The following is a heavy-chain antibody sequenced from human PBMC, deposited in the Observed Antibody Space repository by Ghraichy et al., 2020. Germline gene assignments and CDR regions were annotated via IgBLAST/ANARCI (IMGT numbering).Heavy chain of an antibody. J-gene: IGHJ4*02. CDR3: TIDDLYEVIDFRLADHCDD. V-gene: IGHV3-15*01. D-gene: IGHD3-22*01. CDR1: GFSFTYAW. CDR2: IKGKPDGETT. Sequence: GESLNISCATSGFSFTYAWMSWVRQAPGKGLEWVGRIKGKPDGETTDYAAPLKDRITISRDYSKNTVYLEMNSLITEDTAVYYCTIDDLYEVIDFRLADHCDDWGQGTLVSVSS.